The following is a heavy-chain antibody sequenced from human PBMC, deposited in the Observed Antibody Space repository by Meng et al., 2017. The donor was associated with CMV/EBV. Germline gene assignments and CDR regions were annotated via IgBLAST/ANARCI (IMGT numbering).Heavy chain of an antibody. V-gene: IGHV1-69*05. CDR1: GGTFSSYA. J-gene: IGHJ6*02. D-gene: IGHD2-2*01. Sequence: SVKVSCKASGGTFSSYAISWVRQAPGQGLEWMGGIIPIFGTANYAQKFQGRVTITTDESTSTAYMELSSLRSEDTAVYYCATDPDIVVVPAAIGYYYYYGMGVWGQGTTVTVSS. CDR3: ATDPDIVVVPAAIGYYYYYGMGV. CDR2: IIPIFGTA.